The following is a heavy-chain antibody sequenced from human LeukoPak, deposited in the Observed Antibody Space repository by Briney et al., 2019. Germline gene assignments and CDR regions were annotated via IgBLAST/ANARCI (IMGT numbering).Heavy chain of an antibody. D-gene: IGHD5-12*01. CDR1: GGSISSYY. J-gene: IGHJ4*02. CDR3: ARVKSVDVSGFDY. CDR2: IYYSGST. Sequence: PSETLSLTCTVSGGSISSYYWSWIRQPPGKGLEWIGYIYYSGSTNYNPSLKSRVTISVDTSKNQFSLKLSSVTAADTAVYYCARVKSVDVSGFDYWGQGTLVTVSS. V-gene: IGHV4-59*01.